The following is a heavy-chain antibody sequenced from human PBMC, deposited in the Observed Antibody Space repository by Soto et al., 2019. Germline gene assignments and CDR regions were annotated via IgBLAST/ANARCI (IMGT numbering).Heavy chain of an antibody. CDR1: GFSLSTSGMC. J-gene: IGHJ4*02. CDR3: ARFEYSSSFFDY. D-gene: IGHD6-6*01. V-gene: IGHV2-70*01. Sequence: SGPTLVNPTPTLTLTCTFSGFSLSTSGMCVSWIRQPPGKALEWLALIDWDDDKYYSTSLKTRLTISKDTSKNQVVLTMTNMDPVDTATYYCARFEYSSSFFDYWGQGTLVTVSS. CDR2: IDWDDDK.